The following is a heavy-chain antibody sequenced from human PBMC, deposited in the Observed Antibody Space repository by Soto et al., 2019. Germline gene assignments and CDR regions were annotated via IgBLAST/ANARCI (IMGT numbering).Heavy chain of an antibody. CDR3: ARHPHWLLSSGSYLRLSWFDP. CDR1: GGSMISYY. CDR2: IYYAGST. D-gene: IGHD3-10*02. V-gene: IGHV4-59*08. Sequence: SETLSLTCTVSGGSMISYYWSWIRQPPGRGLEWIGFIYYAGSTNYNPSLNSRVTISVDTSKNQFSLKLSSVTAADTTVYYCARHPHWLLSSGSYLRLSWFDPWGQGTLVTVSS. J-gene: IGHJ5*02.